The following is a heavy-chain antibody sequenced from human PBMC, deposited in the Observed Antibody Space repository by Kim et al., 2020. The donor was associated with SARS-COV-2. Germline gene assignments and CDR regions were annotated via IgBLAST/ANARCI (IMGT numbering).Heavy chain of an antibody. Sequence: GGSLRLSCAASGFSVSNNYMTWVRQAPGKGLEWVSVIYSGGTTYYADSVKGRFTVSRDISKNTLFLQMNNLRADDTATYYCASPITGTPSWGQGIPFTVS. CDR3: ASPITGTPS. V-gene: IGHV3-53*01. CDR1: GFSVSNNY. J-gene: IGHJ5*02. D-gene: IGHD1-7*01. CDR2: IYSGGTT.